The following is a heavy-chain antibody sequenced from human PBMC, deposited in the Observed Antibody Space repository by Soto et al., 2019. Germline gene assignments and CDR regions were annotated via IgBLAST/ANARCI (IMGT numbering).Heavy chain of an antibody. CDR3: ARALYYYDSSGYTTGAFDI. J-gene: IGHJ3*02. V-gene: IGHV1-69*13. D-gene: IGHD3-22*01. CDR2: IIPIFGTA. CDR1: GGTFSSYA. Sequence: EASVKVSCKASGGTFSSYAISWVRQAPGQGLEWMGGIIPIFGTANYAQKFQGRVTITADESTSTAYMELSSLRSEDTAVYYCARALYYYDSSGYTTGAFDIWGQGTMVTVSS.